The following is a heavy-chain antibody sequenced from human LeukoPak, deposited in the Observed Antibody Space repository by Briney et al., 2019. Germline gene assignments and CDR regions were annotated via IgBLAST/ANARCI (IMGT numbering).Heavy chain of an antibody. CDR3: ARRARYFDCFDF. CDR1: GGSISSGSYY. V-gene: IGHV4-61*02. J-gene: IGHJ4*02. Sequence: SETLSLTCTVSGGSISSGSYYWSWIRQPAGKGLEWIGRIYTSGSTNYNPSLKSRVTISVDTSKNQFSLKLSSMTAADTAVYYCARRARYFDCFDFWGQGTLVTVSS. D-gene: IGHD3-9*01. CDR2: IYTSGST.